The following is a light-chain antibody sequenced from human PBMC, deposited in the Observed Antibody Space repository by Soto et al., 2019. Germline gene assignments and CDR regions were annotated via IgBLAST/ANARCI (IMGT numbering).Light chain of an antibody. V-gene: IGKV3-15*01. Sequence: EIVMTQSPAPLSVSLGERATLSCRASQSVSANLAWYQQKPGQAPRLLIYGASTRATGIPARFSGSGSGTEFTRTISSLQSEDFSVYYCQQYNNWPPLTFGGGTKVEIK. CDR1: QSVSAN. CDR2: GAS. CDR3: QQYNNWPPLT. J-gene: IGKJ4*01.